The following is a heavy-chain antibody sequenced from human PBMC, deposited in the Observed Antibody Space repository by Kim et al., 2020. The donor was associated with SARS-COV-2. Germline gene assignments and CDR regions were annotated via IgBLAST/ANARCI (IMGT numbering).Heavy chain of an antibody. D-gene: IGHD3-10*01. CDR1: GGSISSSSYY. CDR3: ARLKRVSSWTPQRTYGSGGQGFDY. J-gene: IGHJ4*02. Sequence: SETLSLTCTVSGGSISSSSYYWGWIRQPPGKGLEWIGSIYYSGSTYYNPSLKSRVTISVDTSKNQFSLKLSSVTAADTAVYYCARLKRVSSWTPQRTYGSGGQGFDYWGQGTLVTVSS. CDR2: IYYSGST. V-gene: IGHV4-39*01.